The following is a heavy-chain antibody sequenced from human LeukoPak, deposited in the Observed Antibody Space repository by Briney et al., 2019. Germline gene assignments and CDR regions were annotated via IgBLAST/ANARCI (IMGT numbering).Heavy chain of an antibody. V-gene: IGHV4-59*08. CDR2: IYYSGST. CDR1: GGSISSYY. Sequence: SETLSLTCTVSGGSISSYYWSWIRQPPGKGLEWIGYIYYSGSTNYNLSLKSRVSISVVTSKNQFSLRLSSVTAADTAVYYCARQREGYFDLWGRGTRVTVSS. CDR3: ARQREGYFDL. J-gene: IGHJ2*01.